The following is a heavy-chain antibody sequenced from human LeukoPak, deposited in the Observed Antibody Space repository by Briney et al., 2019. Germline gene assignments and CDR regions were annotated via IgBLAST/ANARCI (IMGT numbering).Heavy chain of an antibody. D-gene: IGHD5-18*01. Sequence: SETLSLTCAVYGGSFSGYYWSWIRQPPGKGLEWIGEINHSGSTNYNPSLKSRVTISVDTSKNQFPLKLSSVTAADTAVYYCARGIQLWFYNFDYWGQGTLVTVSS. CDR2: INHSGST. CDR1: GGSFSGYY. CDR3: ARGIQLWFYNFDY. V-gene: IGHV4-34*01. J-gene: IGHJ4*02.